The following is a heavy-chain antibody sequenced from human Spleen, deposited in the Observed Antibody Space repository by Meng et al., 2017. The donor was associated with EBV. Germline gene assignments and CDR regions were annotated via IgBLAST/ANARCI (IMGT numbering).Heavy chain of an antibody. CDR1: GGSISSDNW. CDR2: IYHSGNT. CDR3: ARCGFMFGEKSFDP. Sequence: QLQLQGAGPGRVKPSGPLALPCAVSGGSISSDNWWSWVRQSPGKGLEWIGEIYHSGNTNYNPSLKSRVTISVDKSKNQFSLKLSSVTPADTAVYYCARCGFMFGEKSFDPWGQGTLVTVSS. V-gene: IGHV4-4*02. J-gene: IGHJ5*02. D-gene: IGHD3-10*02.